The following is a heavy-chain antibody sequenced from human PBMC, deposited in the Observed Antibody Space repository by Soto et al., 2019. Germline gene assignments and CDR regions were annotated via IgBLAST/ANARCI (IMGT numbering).Heavy chain of an antibody. Sequence: ESLKISYTGSGYNVTSYCIGWVRQMPGKGLEWMGIIYPGDSDTRYSPSFQGQVTISADKSISTAYLQWSSLKASDTAMYYCARLADSDGSFDYWGQGTLVTVSS. J-gene: IGHJ4*02. CDR3: ARLADSDGSFDY. CDR1: GYNVTSYC. CDR2: IYPGDSDT. V-gene: IGHV5-51*01. D-gene: IGHD1-26*01.